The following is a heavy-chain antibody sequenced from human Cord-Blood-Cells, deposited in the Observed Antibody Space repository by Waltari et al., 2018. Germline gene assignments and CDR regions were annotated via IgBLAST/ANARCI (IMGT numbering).Heavy chain of an antibody. CDR1: GFTFSNAW. Sequence: EVQLVESGGGLVKPGGSLRLSCAASGFTFSNAWMSWVRQAPGKGLEWVGRNKSKTEGGTTDYAAPVKCRLTISREDSKNTLYLQMNSLKTEDSAVYYCTTETTRGAGLDYWGQGTLVTVSS. V-gene: IGHV3-15*01. J-gene: IGHJ4*02. CDR2: NKSKTEGGTT. CDR3: TTETTRGAGLDY. D-gene: IGHD6-19*01.